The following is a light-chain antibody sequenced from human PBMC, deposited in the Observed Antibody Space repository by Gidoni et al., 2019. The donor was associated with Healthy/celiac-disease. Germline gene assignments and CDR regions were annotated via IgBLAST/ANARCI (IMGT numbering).Light chain of an antibody. Sequence: EIVLTQSPATLSLSPGERATLSCRASQSVSSYLAWYHQHPGQAPSLLIYDASSRATGIPARFSGSGSGTDFTLTISSLEPEDFAVYYCQQRSNWRGSFGQGTKLEIK. CDR2: DAS. CDR3: QQRSNWRGS. V-gene: IGKV3-11*01. J-gene: IGKJ2*04. CDR1: QSVSSY.